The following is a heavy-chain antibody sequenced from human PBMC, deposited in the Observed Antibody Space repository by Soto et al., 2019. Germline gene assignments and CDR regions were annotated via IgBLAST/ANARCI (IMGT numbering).Heavy chain of an antibody. D-gene: IGHD1-1*01. CDR1: GFTFSDYF. J-gene: IGHJ3*01. V-gene: IGHV3-11*01. CDR2: TTKTGSTS. CDR3: AREMSGHYFTLEL. Sequence: QVPLVESGGDLVKPGGSLILSCAASGFTFSDYFMSWIRQSPGKGLEWVSYTTKTGSTSNHAASVKGRFTISRDNAKNSLYLQMNSLRDEDKAIYYCAREMSGHYFTLELWGRGTMVTVSS.